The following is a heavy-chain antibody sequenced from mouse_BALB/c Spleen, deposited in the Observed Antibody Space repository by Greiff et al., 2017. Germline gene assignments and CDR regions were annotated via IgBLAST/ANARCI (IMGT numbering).Heavy chain of an antibody. D-gene: IGHD2-1*01. J-gene: IGHJ1*01. CDR3: ARNGNYGRYFDV. V-gene: IGHV14-3*02. CDR2: IDPANGNT. Sequence: VQLKESGAELVKPGASVKLSCTASGFNIKDTYMHWVKQRPEQGLEWIGRIDPANGNTKYDPKFQGKATITADTSSNTAYLQLSSLTSEDTAVYYCARNGNYGRYFDVWGAGTTVTVSS. CDR1: GFNIKDTY.